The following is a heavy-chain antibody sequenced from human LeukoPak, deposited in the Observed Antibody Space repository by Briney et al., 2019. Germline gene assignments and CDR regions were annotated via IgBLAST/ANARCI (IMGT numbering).Heavy chain of an antibody. CDR3: ARQIGFYNDGTCYFDD. Sequence: GGSLRLSCAASGFAFSNYAMSWVRQAPGKGLEWVSAISTGGGDTYHADSVKGRFTISRDQSKNTLYLQVNSLRDEDMAMYYCARQIGFYNDGTCYFDDWGQGTLVTVSS. D-gene: IGHD2-15*01. CDR1: GFAFSNYA. V-gene: IGHV3-23*01. J-gene: IGHJ4*02. CDR2: ISTGGGDT.